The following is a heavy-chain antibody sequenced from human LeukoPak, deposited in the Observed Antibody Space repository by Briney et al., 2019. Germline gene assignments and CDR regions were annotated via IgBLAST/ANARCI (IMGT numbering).Heavy chain of an antibody. CDR2: ISSSGSTI. Sequence: GGSLRLSCAASGFTSSDYYMSWIRQAPGKGLGWVSYISSSGSTIYYADSVKGRFTISRDNAKNSLYLQMNSLRAEDTAVYYCASQGEVYYDSSGYYYDYWGQGTLVTVSS. V-gene: IGHV3-11*01. J-gene: IGHJ4*02. CDR1: GFTSSDYY. CDR3: ASQGEVYYDSSGYYYDY. D-gene: IGHD3-22*01.